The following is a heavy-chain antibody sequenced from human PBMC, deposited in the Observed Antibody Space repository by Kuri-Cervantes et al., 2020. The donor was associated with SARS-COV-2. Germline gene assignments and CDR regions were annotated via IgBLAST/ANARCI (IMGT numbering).Heavy chain of an antibody. D-gene: IGHD3-16*01. J-gene: IGHJ4*02. CDR2: ISGSGGST. CDR3: AKVSWGYYFDY. CDR1: GFTFSSYA. Sequence: GGSLRLCCAASGFTFSSYAMSWVRQAPGKGLEWVSAISGSGGSTYYADSVKGRFTISRDNSKNTLYLQMNGLRAEDTAVYYCAKVSWGYYFDYWGQGTLVTVSS. V-gene: IGHV3-23*01.